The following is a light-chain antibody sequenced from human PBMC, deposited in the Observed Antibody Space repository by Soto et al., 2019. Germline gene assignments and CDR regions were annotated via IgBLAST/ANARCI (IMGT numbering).Light chain of an antibody. V-gene: IGKV3-15*01. CDR3: LQYNNWPPRYT. J-gene: IGKJ2*01. Sequence: EIVLTQSPATLSVSPGERATLSCRASQSVGRNLAWYQQKPGQAPRVLIYNASTRATGIPATFSGSGSGTAFTLTISSLQSEDFAVYYCLQYNNWPPRYTFGQGTKLEI. CDR2: NAS. CDR1: QSVGRN.